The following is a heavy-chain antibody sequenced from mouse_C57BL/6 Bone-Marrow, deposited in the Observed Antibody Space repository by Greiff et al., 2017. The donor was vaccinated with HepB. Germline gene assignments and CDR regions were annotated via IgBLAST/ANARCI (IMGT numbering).Heavy chain of an antibody. CDR3: ARRGTAQADY. Sequence: VQLQQSGPELVKPGASVKISCKASGYTFTDYYMNWVKQSHGKSLEWIGDINPNNGGTSYNQKFKGKATLTVDKSSSTAYMELRSLTSEDSAVYYCARRGTAQADYWGQGTTLTVSS. J-gene: IGHJ2*01. CDR1: GYTFTDYY. D-gene: IGHD3-2*02. CDR2: INPNNGGT. V-gene: IGHV1-26*01.